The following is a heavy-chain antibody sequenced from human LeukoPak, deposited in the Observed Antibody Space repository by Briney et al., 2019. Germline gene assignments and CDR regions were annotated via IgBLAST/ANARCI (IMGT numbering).Heavy chain of an antibody. D-gene: IGHD3-10*01. V-gene: IGHV1-2*02. Sequence: ASVKVSCKASGYTSTGYDLHWVRQAPGQGLEYMGWINPNNGDSKNTQTFQGRATMTRDTSISTVYMELTRLRSDDTAVYYCARDRVSGGNDYWGQGTLVTVSS. CDR3: ARDRVSGGNDY. CDR1: GYTSTGYD. CDR2: INPNNGDS. J-gene: IGHJ4*02.